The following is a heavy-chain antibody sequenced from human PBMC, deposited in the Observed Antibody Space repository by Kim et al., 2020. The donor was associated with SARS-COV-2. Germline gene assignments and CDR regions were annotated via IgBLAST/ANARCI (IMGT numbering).Heavy chain of an antibody. CDR2: ST. J-gene: IGHJ4*02. D-gene: IGHD2-15*01. V-gene: IGHV4-39*01. CDR3: AKRSLPHPFDY. Sequence: STYCSPSLKSRVNISVDTSKTQFSLKLSSVTAADTAVYYCAKRSLPHPFDYWGQGTLVTVSS.